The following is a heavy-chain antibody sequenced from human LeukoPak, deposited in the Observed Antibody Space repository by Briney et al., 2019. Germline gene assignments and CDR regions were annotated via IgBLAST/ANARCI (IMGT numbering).Heavy chain of an antibody. CDR2: IYHSGST. CDR3: ARDPIMTGYYGDAFDV. J-gene: IGHJ3*01. Sequence: SGTLSLTCDVSGGSISSSNWWSWVRQPPGKGLEWIGEIYHSGSTNYNPSLKSRVTISVDKSKNQFSLKLGSVTAADTAVYYCARDPIMTGYYGDAFDVWGQGTMVTVSS. D-gene: IGHD3-9*01. V-gene: IGHV4-4*02. CDR1: GGSISSSNW.